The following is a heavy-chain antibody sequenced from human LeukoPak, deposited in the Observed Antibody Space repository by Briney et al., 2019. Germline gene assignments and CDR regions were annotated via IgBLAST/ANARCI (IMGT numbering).Heavy chain of an antibody. J-gene: IGHJ1*01. CDR1: GSTFSSYA. D-gene: IGHD1-26*01. CDR2: ISGGGTIT. CDR3: TKQSGSYPQKQYFQV. V-gene: IGHV3-23*01. Sequence: LSGGSLRLSCAASGSTFSSYAMNWVRQAPGKGLEWVSGISGGGTITNYADSVKGRFTISRDNSKNTLYLQMNSLRAEDTAVYYCTKQSGSYPQKQYFQVWGQGTLVTVSS.